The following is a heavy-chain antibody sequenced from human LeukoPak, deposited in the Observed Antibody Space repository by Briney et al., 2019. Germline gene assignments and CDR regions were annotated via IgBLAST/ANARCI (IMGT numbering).Heavy chain of an antibody. CDR2: IYYSGST. Sequence: SETLSLTCTVSGGSISSYYWSWIRQPPGKGLAWIGYIYYSGSTNYNPSLKSRVTISADTSKNQFSLRLSSVTAADTAVYYCARRGIGYGDYLDYWGQGTLVTVSS. CDR3: ARRGIGYGDYLDY. D-gene: IGHD4-17*01. V-gene: IGHV4-59*01. J-gene: IGHJ4*02. CDR1: GGSISSYY.